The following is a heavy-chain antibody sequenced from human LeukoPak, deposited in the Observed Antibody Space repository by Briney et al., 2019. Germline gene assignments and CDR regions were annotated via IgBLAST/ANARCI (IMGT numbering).Heavy chain of an antibody. J-gene: IGHJ5*02. Sequence: SQTLSLTCTVSGGSISSGDYYWSWIRQPPGKGLEWIGYIYYSGSTYYNPSLKSRVTISVDTSKNQFSLKLSSVTAADTAVYYCARVRGDNGDYGSRFDPWGQGTLVTVSS. CDR2: IYYSGST. V-gene: IGHV4-30-4*01. CDR1: GGSISSGDYY. CDR3: ARVRGDNGDYGSRFDP. D-gene: IGHD4-17*01.